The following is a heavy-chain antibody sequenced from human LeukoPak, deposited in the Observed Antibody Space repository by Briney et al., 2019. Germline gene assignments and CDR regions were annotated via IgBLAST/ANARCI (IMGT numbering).Heavy chain of an antibody. CDR2: ISYDGSNK. Sequence: GGSLRLSCAASGFTFSSYAMHWVRQAPGKGLEWVAVISYDGSNKYYADSVKDRFTISRDNSKNTLYLQMNSLRAEDTAVYYCARPNTVAGTPGGMDVWGQGTTVTVSS. CDR3: ARPNTVAGTPGGMDV. J-gene: IGHJ6*02. CDR1: GFTFSSYA. D-gene: IGHD6-19*01. V-gene: IGHV3-30-3*01.